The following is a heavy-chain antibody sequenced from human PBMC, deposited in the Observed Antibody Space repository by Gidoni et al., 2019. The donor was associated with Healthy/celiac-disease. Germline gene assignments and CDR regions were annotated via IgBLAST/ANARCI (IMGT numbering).Heavy chain of an antibody. CDR2: IWYDGSNK. J-gene: IGHJ6*03. CDR1: GFTFSSYG. D-gene: IGHD4-4*01. V-gene: IGHV3-33*01. CDR3: ARGDTTTSYMDV. Sequence: QVQLVESGGGVVQPGRSLRLSCAASGFTFSSYGMHWVRQAPGKGLEWVAVIWYDGSNKYYADSVKGRFTISRDNSKNTLYLQMNSLRAEDTAVYYCARGDTTTSYMDVWGKGTTVTVSS.